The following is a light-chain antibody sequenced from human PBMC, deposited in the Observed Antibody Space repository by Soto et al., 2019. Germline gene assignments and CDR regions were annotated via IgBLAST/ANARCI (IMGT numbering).Light chain of an antibody. V-gene: IGKV1-39*01. CDR1: QSISIY. Sequence: DLQMTQSPSSLSASVGDRVTITCRASQSISIYVNWYQQKPGEAPKLLIYAASSLQGGVPSRFSGSGSGTDFTLTITSLQPEDFATYYCQQTYSSLRTFGPGTKVDIK. CDR3: QQTYSSLRT. J-gene: IGKJ3*01. CDR2: AAS.